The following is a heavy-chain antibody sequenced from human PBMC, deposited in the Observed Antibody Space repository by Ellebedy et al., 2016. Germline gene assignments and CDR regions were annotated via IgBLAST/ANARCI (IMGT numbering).Heavy chain of an antibody. J-gene: IGHJ6*02. Sequence: GESLKISCAASGYTFTGYYMHWVRQAPGQGLEWMGWINPNSGGTNYAQKFQGWVTMTRDTSISTAYMELSSLRSEDTAVYYCARGGYSPNYGMDVWGQGTTVTVSS. D-gene: IGHD6-13*01. V-gene: IGHV1-2*04. CDR2: INPNSGGT. CDR3: ARGGYSPNYGMDV. CDR1: GYTFTGYY.